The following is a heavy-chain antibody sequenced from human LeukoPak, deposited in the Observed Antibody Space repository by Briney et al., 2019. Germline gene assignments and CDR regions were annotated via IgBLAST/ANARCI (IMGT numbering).Heavy chain of an antibody. J-gene: IGHJ5*02. CDR2: IYYGGST. Sequence: TSETLSLTCTVSGGSISSSDYYWGWIRQPPGKGLEWIGSIYYGGSTYYNPSLKSRVTISVDTSMNQFSLKLSFVTTADTAVYYCARALGYCSGGSCARGYNWFDPWGQGTLVAVPS. V-gene: IGHV4-39*01. CDR1: GGSISSSDYY. CDR3: ARALGYCSGGSCARGYNWFDP. D-gene: IGHD2-15*01.